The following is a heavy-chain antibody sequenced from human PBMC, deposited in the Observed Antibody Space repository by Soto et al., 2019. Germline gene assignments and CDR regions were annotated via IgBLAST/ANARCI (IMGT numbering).Heavy chain of an antibody. J-gene: IGHJ4*02. CDR1: GFTFSTNA. V-gene: IGHV3-30-3*02. CDR2: ISYDGSTR. CDR3: AKQFSGWSYYLDY. Sequence: QVQLVESGGGVVQPGRSLRLSCAASGFTFSTNAMHWVRQAPGKGLEWVAVISYDGSTRYYADSIKGRFTISRDNSKNTLYLQVNNLRAEDTAVYYCAKQFSGWSYYLDYWGQGTLVTVSS. D-gene: IGHD6-19*01.